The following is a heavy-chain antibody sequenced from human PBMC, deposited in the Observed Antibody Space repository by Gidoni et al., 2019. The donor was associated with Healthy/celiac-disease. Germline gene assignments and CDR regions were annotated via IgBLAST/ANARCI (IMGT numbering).Heavy chain of an antibody. D-gene: IGHD7-27*01. J-gene: IGHJ3*02. CDR2: ISSSGSTI. V-gene: IGHV3-48*03. Sequence: EVQLVESGGGLVQPGGSLRLSRAASGFPFSSYEMNWVRQAPGKGLEWVSYISSSGSTIYYADSVKGRFTISRDNAKNSLYLQMNSLRAEDTAVYYCARHTGPYGAFDIWGQGTMVTVSS. CDR3: ARHTGPYGAFDI. CDR1: GFPFSSYE.